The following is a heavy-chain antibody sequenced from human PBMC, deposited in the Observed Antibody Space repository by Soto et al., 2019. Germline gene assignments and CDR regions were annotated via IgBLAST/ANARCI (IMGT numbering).Heavy chain of an antibody. J-gene: IGHJ4*02. Sequence: QVRLVQSGGGVVQPGRSLRLSCAASGFTFSRYVLHWVRQAPGKGLEWVAFISYYGATKYYADSVKGSFTVSRVNSRETLFLHMISLRADDTPVYYCTRDLFSCSNDCYDDYWGQGTLVSVSS. V-gene: IGHV3-30-3*01. CDR2: ISYYGATK. CDR3: TRDLFSCSNDCYDDY. CDR1: GFTFSRYV. D-gene: IGHD2-21*02.